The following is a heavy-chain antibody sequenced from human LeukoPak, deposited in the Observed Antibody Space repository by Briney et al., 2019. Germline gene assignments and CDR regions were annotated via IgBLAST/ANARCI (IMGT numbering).Heavy chain of an antibody. CDR3: ARRSLAGFFDY. V-gene: IGHV5-51*01. CDR2: IYPGDSDT. J-gene: IGHJ4*02. D-gene: IGHD6-19*01. CDR1: GYSFTTYW. Sequence: GESLQISCEGSGYSFTTYWIGWVRQMPGKGLEWMGIIYPGDSDTKYSPSFQGQVTISVDKSISTAYLQWSSLKASDTAMYYCARRSLAGFFDYWGQGTLVTVSS.